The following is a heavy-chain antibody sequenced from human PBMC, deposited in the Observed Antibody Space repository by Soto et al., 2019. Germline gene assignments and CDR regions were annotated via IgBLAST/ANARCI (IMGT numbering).Heavy chain of an antibody. J-gene: IGHJ4*02. Sequence: SVKVPCKASGGTFSSYAISWVRQAPGQGLEWMGGIIPIFGTANYAQKFQGRVTITADESTSTAYMELSSLRSEDTAVYYCASGAVAVDFDYWGQGTLVTVSS. D-gene: IGHD6-19*01. V-gene: IGHV1-69*13. CDR2: IIPIFGTA. CDR1: GGTFSSYA. CDR3: ASGAVAVDFDY.